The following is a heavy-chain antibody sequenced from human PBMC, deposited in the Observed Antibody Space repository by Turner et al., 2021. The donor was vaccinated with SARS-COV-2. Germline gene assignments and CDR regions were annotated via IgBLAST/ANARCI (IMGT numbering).Heavy chain of an antibody. J-gene: IGHJ5*02. D-gene: IGHD3-22*01. CDR2: INYSGRT. CDR1: VASIGSSRNY. V-gene: IGHV4-39*01. CDR3: ARHDSRITNIIVVPRNWFDP. Sequence: QLQLQVSGPGLVKASETLSLTGTVSVASIGSSRNYWGWIRQPPGKGLEWIGSINYSGRTYYKSSLKSRVTISVDTSKNQISLKLSTVTAADTAKYYCARHDSRITNIIVVPRNWFDPWGQGTLVTVSS.